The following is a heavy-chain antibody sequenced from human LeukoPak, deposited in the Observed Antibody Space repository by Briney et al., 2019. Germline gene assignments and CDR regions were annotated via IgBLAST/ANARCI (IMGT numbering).Heavy chain of an antibody. D-gene: IGHD3-10*01. CDR2: IYTSGST. V-gene: IGHV4-61*02. CDR1: GGSISSGSYY. CDR3: ARGDRIWFGVDY. J-gene: IGHJ4*02. Sequence: SETLSLTCTVSGGSISSGSYYWSWIRQPAGKGLEWIGRIYTSGSTNYNPSLKSRVTISVDTSKNQFSLKLSSVTAADTAVYYCARGDRIWFGVDYWAREPWSPSPQ.